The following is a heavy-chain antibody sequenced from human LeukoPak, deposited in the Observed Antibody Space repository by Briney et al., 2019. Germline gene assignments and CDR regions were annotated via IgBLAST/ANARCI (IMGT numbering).Heavy chain of an antibody. CDR3: ARLAWWELQVVSAFDI. CDR1: GFTVSSNY. J-gene: IGHJ3*02. D-gene: IGHD1-26*01. CDR2: IYSGGST. Sequence: GGSLRLSCAASGFTVSSNYISWVRQAPGKGLEWVSVIYSGGSTYYADSVKGRFTISRDNSKNTLYLQMNSLRAEDTAVYYCARLAWWELQVVSAFDIWGQGTMVTVSS. V-gene: IGHV3-53*01.